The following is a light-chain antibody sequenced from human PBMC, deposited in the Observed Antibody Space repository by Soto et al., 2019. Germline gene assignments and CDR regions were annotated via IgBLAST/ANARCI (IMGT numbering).Light chain of an antibody. J-gene: IGLJ1*01. CDR1: SSDVGGYNY. V-gene: IGLV2-11*01. CDR3: CSYADRYSLYV. CDR2: DVS. Sequence: QSALTQPRSVSGSPGQSVTISCTGTSSDVGGYNYVSWYQQHPGKAPKLMIYDVSKRPSGVPDRFSGSKSGNTASLTISGLQAEDEADYYCCSYADRYSLYVFGTGTKVTVL.